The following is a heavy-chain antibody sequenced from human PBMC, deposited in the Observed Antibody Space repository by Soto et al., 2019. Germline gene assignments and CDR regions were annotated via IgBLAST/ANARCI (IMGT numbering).Heavy chain of an antibody. CDR2: IYYSGST. CDR1: GGSVSSDSYY. J-gene: IGHJ4*02. CDR3: ARVLGSWHPIDY. D-gene: IGHD6-13*01. V-gene: IGHV4-61*01. Sequence: QVQLQESGPGLVKPSETPSLTCTVSGGSVSSDSYYWSWIRQPPGKGLEWTGYIYYSGSTNYNSSLTRGATISVDTSNKQFSLKVSSVTAADTAVYYCARVLGSWHPIDYWGQGTLVTVSS.